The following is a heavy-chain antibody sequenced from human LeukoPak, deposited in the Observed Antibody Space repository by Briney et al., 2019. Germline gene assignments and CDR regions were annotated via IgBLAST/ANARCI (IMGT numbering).Heavy chain of an antibody. J-gene: IGHJ4*02. D-gene: IGHD1-26*01. Sequence: PGRSLRLSCAASGFPFSTFGMHWVRQAPGKGLEWVAAIAYDGSVKYYADSLKGRLTISRDNSKNTLYRQMNSLRTEDTAVYSCAKDRTVVGATSFDYWGLGTLVTVSS. CDR2: IAYDGSVK. CDR3: AKDRTVVGATSFDY. CDR1: GFPFSTFG. V-gene: IGHV3-30*18.